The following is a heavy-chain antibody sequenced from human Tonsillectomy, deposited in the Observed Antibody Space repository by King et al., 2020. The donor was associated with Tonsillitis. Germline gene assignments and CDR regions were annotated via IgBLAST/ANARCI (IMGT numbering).Heavy chain of an antibody. CDR3: VKGIGYDFDY. D-gene: IGHD5-12*01. Sequence: VQLVESGGGVVQPGGSLRVSCAASGFTFSSYGMHWVRQAPGKGLEWVAFIQFDGSNKYYADSVEGRFTISRDNSRNTMYLQMNSLRAEDTAVYYCVKGIGYDFDYWGQGTLVTVSS. CDR2: IQFDGSNK. V-gene: IGHV3-30*02. J-gene: IGHJ4*02. CDR1: GFTFSSYG.